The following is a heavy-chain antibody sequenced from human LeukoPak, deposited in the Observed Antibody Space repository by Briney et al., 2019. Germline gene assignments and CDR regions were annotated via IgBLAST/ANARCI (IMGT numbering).Heavy chain of an antibody. J-gene: IGHJ3*02. Sequence: PGGPLRLSCAASGFTFSSYAMSWVRQAPGKGLEWVSAISSSGGSTYYADSVKSRFTISRDNSKNTLYLQMNSLRAEDTAVYYCAKAFSPSRYCSGGSCLDAFDIWGQGTMVTVSS. CDR3: AKAFSPSRYCSGGSCLDAFDI. V-gene: IGHV3-23*01. CDR1: GFTFSSYA. CDR2: ISSSGGST. D-gene: IGHD2-15*01.